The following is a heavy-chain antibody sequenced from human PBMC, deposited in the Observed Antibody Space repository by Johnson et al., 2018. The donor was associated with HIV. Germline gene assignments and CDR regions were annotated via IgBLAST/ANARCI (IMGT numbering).Heavy chain of an antibody. CDR3: ARDLSEGELGHAFDI. J-gene: IGHJ3*02. CDR2: IGTGGGT. D-gene: IGHD1-26*01. Sequence: VQLVESGGGLVQPGGSLRLSCAASGFTFSSYGMHWVRQAPGKGLEWVSAIGTGGGTYYADSVKGRFTISRDNSKNTLYLQMNSLRAEDTAVYYCARDLSEGELGHAFDIWGQGTMVTVSS. CDR1: GFTFSSYG. V-gene: IGHV3/OR16-10*03.